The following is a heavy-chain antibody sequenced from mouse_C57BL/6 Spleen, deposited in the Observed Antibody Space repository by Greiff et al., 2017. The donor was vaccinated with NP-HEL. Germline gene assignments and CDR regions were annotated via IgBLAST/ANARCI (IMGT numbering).Heavy chain of an antibody. J-gene: IGHJ1*03. Sequence: VQLQQSGAELVRPGASVKLSCTASGFNIKDDYMHWVKQRPEQGLEWIGWIDPENGDTEYASKFQGKATITADTSSNTAYLQLSSLTSEDTAVYYCTAYYSNYFDVWGTGTMVTVSS. D-gene: IGHD2-5*01. CDR2: IDPENGDT. CDR1: GFNIKDDY. V-gene: IGHV14-4*01. CDR3: TAYYSNYFDV.